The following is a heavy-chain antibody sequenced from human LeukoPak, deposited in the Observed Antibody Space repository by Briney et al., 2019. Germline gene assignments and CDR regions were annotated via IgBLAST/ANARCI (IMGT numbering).Heavy chain of an antibody. CDR3: AADHSSSLYYYYYYMDV. J-gene: IGHJ6*03. D-gene: IGHD6-6*01. CDR2: IVVGSGNT. CDR1: GFTFTSSA. Sequence: SVKVSCKASGFTFTSSAVQWVRQARGQRLEWIGWIVVGSGNTNYAQKFQERVTITRDMSTSTAYMELSSLRSEDTAVYYCAADHSSSLYYYYYYMDVWGKGTTVTVSS. V-gene: IGHV1-58*01.